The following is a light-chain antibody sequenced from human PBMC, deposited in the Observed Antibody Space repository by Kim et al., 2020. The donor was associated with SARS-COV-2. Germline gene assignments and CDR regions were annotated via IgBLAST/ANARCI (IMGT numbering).Light chain of an antibody. CDR2: RSS. V-gene: IGKV1-5*03. Sequence: DSVGDRVIITCRASENIGTWLAWYQQKPGKAPKLLIYRSSNLESGVPSRFSGSGSGTDFTLTISSLHPDDFTSYFCQQYNTYSRTFGQGTKVDIK. J-gene: IGKJ1*01. CDR1: ENIGTW. CDR3: QQYNTYSRT.